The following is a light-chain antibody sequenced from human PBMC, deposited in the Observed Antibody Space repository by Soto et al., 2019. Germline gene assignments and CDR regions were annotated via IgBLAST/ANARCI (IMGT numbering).Light chain of an antibody. CDR1: QSVSSNY. J-gene: IGKJ5*01. CDR2: AAS. CDR3: QQYGYSPIT. V-gene: IGKV3-20*01. Sequence: IVLTRSPGTLALYPGDRATLSFRAGQSVSSNYLAWYKQTRGQAPRVXIYAASSRATGIPDRFSGSGSGTDFTLTIDGLEPEDFVVYYCQQYGYSPITFGQGTRLEIK.